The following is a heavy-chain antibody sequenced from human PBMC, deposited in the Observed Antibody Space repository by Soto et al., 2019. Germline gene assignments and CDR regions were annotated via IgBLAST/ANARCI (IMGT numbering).Heavy chain of an antibody. CDR3: ARDRSSSYSYAMDL. D-gene: IGHD3-10*01. Sequence: QVHLVESGGGVVQPGGSLTLSCSVSDFAFRLHGIHWVRHTPGKGLEWVAMIWHDGTRKYFRDSVRGRFTISRDSAKNKVYLQMNNLRGDDSAIYFCARDRSSSYSYAMDLWGQGTTVTVSS. CDR2: IWHDGTRK. J-gene: IGHJ6*02. V-gene: IGHV3-33*01. CDR1: DFAFRLHG.